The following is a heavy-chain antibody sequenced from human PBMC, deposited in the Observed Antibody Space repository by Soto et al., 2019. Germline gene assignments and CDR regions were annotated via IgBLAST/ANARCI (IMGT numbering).Heavy chain of an antibody. CDR2: IWYDGSNK. Sequence: GGSLRLSCAASGFTFSSYGMHWVRQAPGKGLEWVAVIWYDGSNKYYADSVKGRFTISRDNSKNTLYLQMNSLRAEDTAVYYCARDYLLNYYYGMDVWGQGTTVTVSS. J-gene: IGHJ6*02. CDR3: ARDYLLNYYYGMDV. D-gene: IGHD3-16*02. CDR1: GFTFSSYG. V-gene: IGHV3-33*01.